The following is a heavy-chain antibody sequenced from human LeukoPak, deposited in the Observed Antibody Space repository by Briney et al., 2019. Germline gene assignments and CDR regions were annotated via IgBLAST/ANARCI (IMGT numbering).Heavy chain of an antibody. CDR2: IYYSGST. CDR3: ARHYYDSSGPIDY. J-gene: IGHJ4*02. CDR1: GGSISSSSYY. D-gene: IGHD3-22*01. Sequence: SETLSHTCTVSGGSISSSSYYWGWIRQPPGKGLEWIGSIYYSGSTYYNPSLKSRVTISVDTSKNQFSLKLSSVTAADTAVYYCARHYYDSSGPIDYWGQGTLVTVSS. V-gene: IGHV4-39*01.